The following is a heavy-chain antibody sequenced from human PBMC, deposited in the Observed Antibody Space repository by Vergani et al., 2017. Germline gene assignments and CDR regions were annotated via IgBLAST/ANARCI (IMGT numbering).Heavy chain of an antibody. Sequence: QVQLQESGPGLVKPSETLSLTCTVSGGSISSYYWSWIRQPAGKGLEWIGRIYTSGSTNYNPSLKSRVTMSVDTSKNQFSLKLSSVTAADTAVYFCAREXSYYYGSGSDDYNPYYYEGMDVWGPGTTVNVSS. J-gene: IGHJ6*02. V-gene: IGHV4-4*07. CDR3: AREXSYYYGSGSDDYNPYYYEGMDV. D-gene: IGHD3-10*01. CDR2: IYTSGST. CDR1: GGSISSYY.